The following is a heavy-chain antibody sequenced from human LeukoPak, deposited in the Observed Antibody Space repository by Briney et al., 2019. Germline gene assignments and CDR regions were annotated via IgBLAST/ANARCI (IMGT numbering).Heavy chain of an antibody. D-gene: IGHD3-16*01. CDR1: GFSLSSGYS. CDR3: VRFFYYDASRPPF. Sequence: SETLSLTCAGSGFSLSSGYSWGWIRQPPGKGLEWIGSIRHSGRTYYNRSLKSRVTISVDTSKTQFSLKLSSVTVADTAVYYCVRFFYYDASRPPFWGQGTLVAVSS. V-gene: IGHV4-38-2*01. CDR2: IRHSGRT. J-gene: IGHJ4*02.